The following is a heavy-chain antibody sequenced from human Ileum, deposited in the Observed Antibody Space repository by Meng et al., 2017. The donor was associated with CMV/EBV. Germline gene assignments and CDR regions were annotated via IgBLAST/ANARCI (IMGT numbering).Heavy chain of an antibody. CDR3: AHSPPNAGYYDFWSGYLTGWFDP. J-gene: IGHJ5*02. D-gene: IGHD3-3*01. Sequence: VGVGWIRQPPGKALEWLALIYWNDDKRYSPSLKSRLTITKDTSKNQVVLTMTNMDPVDTATYYCAHSPPNAGYYDFWSGYLTGWFDPWGQGTLVTVSS. CDR2: IYWNDDK. V-gene: IGHV2-5*01. CDR1: VG.